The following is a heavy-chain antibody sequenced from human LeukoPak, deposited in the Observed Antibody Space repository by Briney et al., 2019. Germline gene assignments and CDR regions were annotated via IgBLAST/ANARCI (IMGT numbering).Heavy chain of an antibody. V-gene: IGHV4-34*01. CDR3: ATNLRYFAQTVPDY. Sequence: PSETLSLTCAVYGGSFSGYYWSWIRQPPGKGLEWIGEINHSGSTNYNPSLKSRVTISVDTSKNQFSLKLSSVTAADTAVYYCATNLRYFAQTVPDYWGQGTLVTVSS. CDR2: INHSGST. CDR1: GGSFSGYY. J-gene: IGHJ4*02. D-gene: IGHD3-9*01.